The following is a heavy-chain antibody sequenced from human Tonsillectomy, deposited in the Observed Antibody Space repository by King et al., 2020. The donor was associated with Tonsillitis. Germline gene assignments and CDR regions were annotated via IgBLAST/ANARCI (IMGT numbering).Heavy chain of an antibody. Sequence: QVQLQQWGAGLLKPSETLSLTCAVYGGSFSGYYWSWIRQPPGKGLEWIGEINHSGSTNYNPSLKSRVTISVDTSKNQFSLKLSSVTAADTAVYYCARCRYYDSSGYYSDSDLDYWGQGTLVTVSS. CDR3: ARCRYYDSSGYYSDSDLDY. CDR1: GGSFSGYY. J-gene: IGHJ4*02. D-gene: IGHD3-22*01. V-gene: IGHV4-34*01. CDR2: INHSGST.